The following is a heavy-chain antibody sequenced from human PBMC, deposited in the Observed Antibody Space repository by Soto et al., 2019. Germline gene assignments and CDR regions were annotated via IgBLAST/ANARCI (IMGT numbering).Heavy chain of an antibody. Sequence: GGSLRLSCAASGFTFSTYALSWVRQAPGKGLEWVSAISANGQGIYYADSVRGRFTISRDNSKNTLYLQMNSLRAEDTAVYYCARDNCSSTSCYTGLYGMDVWGQGTTVTVSS. CDR3: ARDNCSSTSCYTGLYGMDV. CDR1: GFTFSTYA. J-gene: IGHJ6*02. D-gene: IGHD2-2*02. V-gene: IGHV3-23*01. CDR2: ISANGQGI.